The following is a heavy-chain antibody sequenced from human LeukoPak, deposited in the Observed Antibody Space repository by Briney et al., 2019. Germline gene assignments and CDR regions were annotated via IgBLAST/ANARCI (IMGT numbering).Heavy chain of an antibody. CDR2: IYYSGT. Sequence: SETLSLTCTVSGGSISSYYWSWIRQPPGKGLEWIGYIYYSGTNYNPSLKSRVTISVDTSKNQFSLKLSSVIAADTAVYYCARKPTGWYEGWFDPWGQGTLVTVSS. CDR3: ARKPTGWYEGWFDP. V-gene: IGHV4-59*08. J-gene: IGHJ5*02. D-gene: IGHD6-19*01. CDR1: GGSISSYY.